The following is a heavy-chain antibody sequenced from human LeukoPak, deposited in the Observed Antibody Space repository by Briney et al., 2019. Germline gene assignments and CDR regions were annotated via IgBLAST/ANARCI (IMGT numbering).Heavy chain of an antibody. CDR1: GGSISSYY. CDR3: ARDLRTQWLGDAFDI. CDR2: IYYSGST. J-gene: IGHJ3*02. V-gene: IGHV4-59*01. D-gene: IGHD6-19*01. Sequence: PSETLSLTCTVSGGSISSYYWSWIRQPPGKGLEWIGYIYYSGSTNYNPPLKSRVTISVDTSKNQFSLKLSSVTAADTAVYYCARDLRTQWLGDAFDIWGQGTMVTVSS.